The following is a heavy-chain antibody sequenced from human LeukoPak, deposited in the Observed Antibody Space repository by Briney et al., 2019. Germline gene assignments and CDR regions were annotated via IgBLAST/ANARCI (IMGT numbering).Heavy chain of an antibody. CDR1: GFSFSAYW. Sequence: PGGSLRLSWAASGFSFSAYWMTWVRQAPGTGLEWVANINPAGSETYYVDPVKGRFSISRDNAKNLVYLQMNSLRAEDTAVYHCARFGYVAAVDVWGQGTPVTVSS. V-gene: IGHV3-7*01. D-gene: IGHD2-15*01. CDR3: ARFGYVAAVDV. J-gene: IGHJ4*02. CDR2: INPAGSET.